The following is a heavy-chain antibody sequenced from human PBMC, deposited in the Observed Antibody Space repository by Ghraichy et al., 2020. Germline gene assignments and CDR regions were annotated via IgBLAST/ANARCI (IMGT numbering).Heavy chain of an antibody. D-gene: IGHD1-26*01. J-gene: IGHJ4*02. CDR3: ARYSGSYRGSFDY. CDR2: IYSGGST. CDR1: GFTVSSNY. V-gene: IGHV3-53*01. Sequence: GGSLRLSCAASGFTVSSNYMSWVRQAPGKGLEWVSVIYSGGSTYYADSVKGRFTISRDNSKNTLYLQMNSLRAEDTAVYYCARYSGSYRGSFDYWGQGTLVTVSS.